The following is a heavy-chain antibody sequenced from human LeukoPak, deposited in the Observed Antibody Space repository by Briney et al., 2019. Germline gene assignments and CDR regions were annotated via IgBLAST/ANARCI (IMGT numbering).Heavy chain of an antibody. CDR2: INPNSGGT. D-gene: IGHD3-10*01. Sequence: ASVKVSCKASGYTFTGYYMHWVRQAPGQGLEWMGWINPNSGGTNYAQKFQGRVTMTGDTSISTAYMELSRLRSDDTAVYYCARGFITMVRGVIFPFDPWGQGTLVTVSS. CDR1: GYTFTGYY. J-gene: IGHJ5*02. CDR3: ARGFITMVRGVIFPFDP. V-gene: IGHV1-2*02.